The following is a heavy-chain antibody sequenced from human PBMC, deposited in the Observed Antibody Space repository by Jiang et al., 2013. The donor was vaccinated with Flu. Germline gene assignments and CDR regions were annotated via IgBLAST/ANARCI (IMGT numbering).Heavy chain of an antibody. J-gene: IGHJ4*02. D-gene: IGHD4-17*01. Sequence: KPTQTLTLTCTFSGFSLSSSGMCLSWIRQPPGKALEWLARIDWDDDRRYITSLKTRLTISKDTSKNQVVLRMTNMDPMDTATYYCAREAYGDYYFDYWGQGTLVTVSS. CDR2: IDWDDDR. CDR3: AREAYGDYYFDY. V-gene: IGHV2-70*11. CDR1: GFSLSSSGMC.